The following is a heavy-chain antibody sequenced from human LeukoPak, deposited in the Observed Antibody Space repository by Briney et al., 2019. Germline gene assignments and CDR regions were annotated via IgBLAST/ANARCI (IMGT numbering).Heavy chain of an antibody. V-gene: IGHV3-74*01. CDR3: ARGSSFGY. D-gene: IGHD3-10*01. J-gene: IGHJ4*02. CDR2: INSDGSDT. Sequence: GGSLRLSCAASGFTFSSYLMHWVRQAPGKGLVWVSRINSDGSDTGYADSVKGRFTISRDNAKNALHLQMNSLRAEDTAVYYCARGSSFGYWGQGTLVTVSS. CDR1: GFTFSSYL.